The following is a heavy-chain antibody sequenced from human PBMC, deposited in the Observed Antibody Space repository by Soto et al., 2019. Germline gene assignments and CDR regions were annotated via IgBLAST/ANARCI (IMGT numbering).Heavy chain of an antibody. CDR2: INHSGST. Sequence: SETLSLTCAVYGGSFSGYYWNWIRQPPGKGLEWIGEINHSGSTNYNPSLKSRVTISVDTSKNQFSLKLSSVTAADTAVYYCASRNVATTFDYWGQGTLVTVSS. V-gene: IGHV4-34*01. CDR1: GGSFSGYY. J-gene: IGHJ4*02. D-gene: IGHD5-12*01. CDR3: ASRNVATTFDY.